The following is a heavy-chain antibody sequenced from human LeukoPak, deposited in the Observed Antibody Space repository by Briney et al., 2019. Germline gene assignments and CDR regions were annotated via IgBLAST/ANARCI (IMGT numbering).Heavy chain of an antibody. V-gene: IGHV4-59*08. Sequence: TSETLSLTCTVSGGSISSYYWSWIRQPPGKGLEWIGYMYYSGSTNYNPSLKSRVTMSVDMSKNQFSLKLSSVTAADTAVYYCARKETTVDWYFDLWGRGTLVTVSS. D-gene: IGHD4-23*01. CDR2: MYYSGST. J-gene: IGHJ2*01. CDR3: ARKETTVDWYFDL. CDR1: GGSISSYY.